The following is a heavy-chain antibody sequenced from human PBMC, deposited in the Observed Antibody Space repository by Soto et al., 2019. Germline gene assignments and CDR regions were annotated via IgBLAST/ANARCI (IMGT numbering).Heavy chain of an antibody. Sequence: QVQLQESGPGLVKPSQTLSLTCTVSGGSISSGDYYWSWIRQPPGKGLEWIGYIYSIGSTYHNPSLKSQVTITVDTSKNHFTLKLSSVTAADTAVYYCARASPVVTDVWGQGTTVTVSS. CDR1: GGSISSGDYY. J-gene: IGHJ6*02. D-gene: IGHD5-18*01. CDR3: ARASPVVTDV. V-gene: IGHV4-30-4*01. CDR2: IYSIGST.